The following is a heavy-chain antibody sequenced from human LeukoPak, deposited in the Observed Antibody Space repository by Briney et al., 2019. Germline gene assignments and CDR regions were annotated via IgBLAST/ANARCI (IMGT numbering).Heavy chain of an antibody. J-gene: IGHJ4*02. D-gene: IGHD3-22*01. CDR2: ISSSSSTI. CDR3: ARDQRDYYDSSGYAFDC. Sequence: GGSLRLSCAASGFTFSSYSMTWVRQAPGKGLEWVSYISSSSSTIYYADSVKGRFTISRDNAKNSLYLQMNSLRAEDTAVYYCARDQRDYYDSSGYAFDCWGQGTLVTVSS. CDR1: GFTFSSYS. V-gene: IGHV3-48*01.